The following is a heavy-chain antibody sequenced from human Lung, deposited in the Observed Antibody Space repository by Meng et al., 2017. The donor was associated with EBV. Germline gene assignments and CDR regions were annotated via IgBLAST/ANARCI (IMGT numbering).Heavy chain of an antibody. CDR3: ARGADEYGGNAFDF. Sequence: QLQGSDSGLVEPSQTLSLICTVSVASISSAYNYWTWIRQRPGRGLEWIGYIYYSGITYYNPSLQSRLTISADTSKNQFSLMLTSLTAADTAVYYCARGADEYGGNAFDFWGQGALVTVSS. CDR2: IYYSGIT. CDR1: VASISSAYNY. J-gene: IGHJ4*02. D-gene: IGHD4-23*01. V-gene: IGHV4-31*03.